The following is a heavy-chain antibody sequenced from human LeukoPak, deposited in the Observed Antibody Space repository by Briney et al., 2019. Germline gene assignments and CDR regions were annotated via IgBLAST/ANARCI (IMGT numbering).Heavy chain of an antibody. CDR1: GFTFSSYA. D-gene: IGHD3-10*01. J-gene: IGHJ4*02. Sequence: GGSLRLSCAASGFTFSSYAMHWVRQAPGKGLQWVAVISYDGSNKYYADSVKGRFTISRDNSKNTLYLQMNSLRAEDTAVYYCARGDHFWFGELSFDYWGQGTLVTVSS. V-gene: IGHV3-30*04. CDR2: ISYDGSNK. CDR3: ARGDHFWFGELSFDY.